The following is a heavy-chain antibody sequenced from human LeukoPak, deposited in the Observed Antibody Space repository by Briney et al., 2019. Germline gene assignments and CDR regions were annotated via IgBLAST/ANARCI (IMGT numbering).Heavy chain of an antibody. D-gene: IGHD6-19*01. J-gene: IGHJ4*02. CDR2: IKSKTDGGTT. Sequence: GGSLILSCAASGFTFSNAWMSWVRQAPGKGLEWVGRIKSKTDGGTTDYAAPVKGRFTISRDDSKNTLYLQMNSLKTEDTAVYYCTTGVAVAPFDYWGQGTLVTVSS. CDR3: TTGVAVAPFDY. CDR1: GFTFSNAW. V-gene: IGHV3-15*01.